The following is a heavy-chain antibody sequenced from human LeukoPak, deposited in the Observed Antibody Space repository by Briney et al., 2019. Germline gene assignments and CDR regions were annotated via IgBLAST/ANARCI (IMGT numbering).Heavy chain of an antibody. CDR1: GYTFTNYY. CDR3: ARRSGWI. D-gene: IGHD6-19*01. V-gene: IGHV1-46*01. CDR2: INPSGGGT. J-gene: IGHJ4*02. Sequence: ASVKVSCKASGYTFTNYYMHWVRQAPGQGLEWMGTINPSGGGTSSSPKFQGKVTMTTDTSTSTVYMELISLRSEDTAVYYCARRSGWIWGEGSLVTVSS.